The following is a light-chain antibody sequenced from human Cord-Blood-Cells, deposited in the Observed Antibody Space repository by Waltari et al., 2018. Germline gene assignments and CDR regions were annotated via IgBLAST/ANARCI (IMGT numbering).Light chain of an antibody. J-gene: IGKJ1*01. V-gene: IGKV1-5*01. CDR1: QSISSW. CDR2: DAS. CDR3: QQYNSYSQT. Sequence: DIQMTPSPSTLPASVGDRVTITCRASQSISSWLAWYQQKPGKAPKLLIYDASSLESGVPSRFSGSGSGTEFTLTISSLQPDDFATYYCQQYNSYSQTFGQGTKVEIK.